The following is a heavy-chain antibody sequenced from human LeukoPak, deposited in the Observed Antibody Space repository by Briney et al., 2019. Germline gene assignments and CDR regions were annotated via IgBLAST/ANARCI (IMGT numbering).Heavy chain of an antibody. D-gene: IGHD3-22*01. CDR3: ARQRPFMIVQGGTFDY. CDR1: GFTFDDYG. V-gene: IGHV3-20*04. CDR2: INWNGGST. Sequence: GGSLRLSCAASGFTFDDYGMSWVRQAPGKGLEWVSGINWNGGSTGYADSVKGRFTIPRDNAKNSLYLQMSSLRAEDTALYYCARQRPFMIVQGGTFDYWGQGTLVTVSS. J-gene: IGHJ4*02.